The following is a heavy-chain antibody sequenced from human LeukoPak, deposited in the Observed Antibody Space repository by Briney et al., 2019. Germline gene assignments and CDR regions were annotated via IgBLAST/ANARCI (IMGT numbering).Heavy chain of an antibody. V-gene: IGHV1-69*05. Sequence: SVKVSCKASGGTFSSYAISWVRQAPGQGLEWMGGINPIFGTANYAQKFQGRVTITTDESTSTAYMELSSLRSEDTAVYYCTREGGYSYGFYYYYMDVWGKGTPVTVSS. CDR3: TREGGYSYGFYYYYMDV. D-gene: IGHD5-18*01. CDR2: INPIFGTA. J-gene: IGHJ6*03. CDR1: GGTFSSYA.